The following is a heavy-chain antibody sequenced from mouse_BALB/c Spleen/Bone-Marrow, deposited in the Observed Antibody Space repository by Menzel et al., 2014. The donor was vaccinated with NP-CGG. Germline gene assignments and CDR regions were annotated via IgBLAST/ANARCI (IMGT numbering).Heavy chain of an antibody. CDR1: GFSLTGFG. V-gene: IGHV2-6-7*01. Sequence: VQLKESGPGLVAPSQSLSITCTVSGFSLTGFGVNWVRQPPGKGLEWLGMIWADGSTDYNSALRSRLSISKANSKSQVFFKMNSLQTDDTASYYCARADGSGYAMDYWGQGTSVTVSS. CDR2: IWADGST. J-gene: IGHJ4*01. CDR3: ARADGSGYAMDY. D-gene: IGHD2-3*01.